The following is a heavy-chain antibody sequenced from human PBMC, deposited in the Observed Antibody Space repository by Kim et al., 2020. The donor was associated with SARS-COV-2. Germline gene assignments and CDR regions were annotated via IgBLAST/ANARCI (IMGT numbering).Heavy chain of an antibody. CDR2: ISGDSRYI. D-gene: IGHD2-15*01. Sequence: GGSLRLSCEASGFFLSTDSMHWVRQAPGKGLEWVSSISGDSRYIYYADSVRGRLTVSRDNAKRSLYLQMNGLGVDDTAVYYCASGPLQGGMDVWGQGTQVTVSS. CDR1: GFFLSTDS. CDR3: ASGPLQGGMDV. J-gene: IGHJ6*02. V-gene: IGHV3-21*01.